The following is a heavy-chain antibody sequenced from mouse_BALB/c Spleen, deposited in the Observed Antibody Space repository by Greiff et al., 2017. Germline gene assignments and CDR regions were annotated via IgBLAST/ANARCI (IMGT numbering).Heavy chain of an antibody. D-gene: IGHD1-1*01. V-gene: IGHV1-5*01. Sequence: VQLKQSGTVLARPGASVKMSCKASGYTFTSYWMHWVKQRPGQGLEWIGAIYPGNSDTSYNQKFKGKAKLTAVTSTSTAYMELSSLTNEDSAVYSCTSHYYGRTWFAYWGQGTLVTVSA. CDR3: TSHYYGRTWFAY. CDR1: GYTFTSYW. J-gene: IGHJ3*01. CDR2: IYPGNSDT.